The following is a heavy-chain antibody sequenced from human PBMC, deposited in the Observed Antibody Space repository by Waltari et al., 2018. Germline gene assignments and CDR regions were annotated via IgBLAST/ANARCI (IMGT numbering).Heavy chain of an antibody. CDR3: ARHPEQLVGYWYFDL. CDR1: GYSISSGYS. V-gene: IGHV4-38-2*01. J-gene: IGHJ2*01. CDR2: IYHSGST. Sequence: QVQLQESGPGLVKPSETLSLTSDVPGYSISSGYSWGWIRPPPGKGLEWIGSIYHSGSTYQNPSLKSRLTISLDTSKNQFSLKLSSVTAADTAVFYCARHPEQLVGYWYFDLWGRGTLVTVSS. D-gene: IGHD6-6*01.